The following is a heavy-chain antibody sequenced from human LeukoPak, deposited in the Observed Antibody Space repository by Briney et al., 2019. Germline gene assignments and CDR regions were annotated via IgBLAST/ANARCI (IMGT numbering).Heavy chain of an antibody. CDR1: GGSFSGYY. J-gene: IGHJ4*02. V-gene: IGHV4-34*01. CDR2: INHSGST. CDR3: ARAWGYSYGYDY. Sequence: KPSETLPLTCAVYGGSFSGYYWSWIRQPPGKGLEWIGEINHSGSTNYNPSLKSRVTISVDTSKNQFSLKLSSVTAADTAVYYCARAWGYSYGYDYWGQGTLVTVSS. D-gene: IGHD5-18*01.